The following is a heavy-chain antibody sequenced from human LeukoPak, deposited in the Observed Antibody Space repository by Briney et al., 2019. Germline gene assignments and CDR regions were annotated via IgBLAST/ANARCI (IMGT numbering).Heavy chain of an antibody. V-gene: IGHV1-8*01. CDR1: GCTFTSYD. Sequence: GASVKVSCKASGCTFTSYDINWVRQATGQGLEWMGWMNPNSGNTGYAQKFQGRVTMTRNTSISTAYMELSSLRSEDTAVYYCARARSRCSGGSCYSGDDAFDIWGQGTMVTVSS. CDR3: ARARSRCSGGSCYSGDDAFDI. CDR2: MNPNSGNT. J-gene: IGHJ3*02. D-gene: IGHD2-15*01.